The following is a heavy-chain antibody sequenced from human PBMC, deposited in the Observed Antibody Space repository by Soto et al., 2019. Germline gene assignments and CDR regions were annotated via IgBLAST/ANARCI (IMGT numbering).Heavy chain of an antibody. V-gene: IGHV1-69*13. CDR2: IIPIFGTA. CDR3: ASGWYSSGYYFPFDY. D-gene: IGHD3-22*01. J-gene: IGHJ4*02. Sequence: SVKVSCKASGGTFSSYAISWVRRAPGQGLEWMGGIIPIFGTANYAQKFQGRVTITADESTSTAYMELSSLRSEDTAVYYCASGWYSSGYYFPFDYWGQGTLVTVSS. CDR1: GGTFSSYA.